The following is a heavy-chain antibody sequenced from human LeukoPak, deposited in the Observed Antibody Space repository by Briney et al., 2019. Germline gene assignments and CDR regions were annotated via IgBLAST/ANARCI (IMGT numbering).Heavy chain of an antibody. CDR3: ARGAKWFIAVAGTLDY. CDR2: INHSGST. Sequence: PSETLSLTCAVYGGSFSGYYWSWIRQPPGKGLEWIGEINHSGSTNYNPSLKSRVTISVDTSKNQFSLKLSSVTAADTAVYYCARGAKWFIAVAGTLDYWGQGTLVTVSS. V-gene: IGHV4-34*01. CDR1: GGSFSGYY. J-gene: IGHJ4*02. D-gene: IGHD6-19*01.